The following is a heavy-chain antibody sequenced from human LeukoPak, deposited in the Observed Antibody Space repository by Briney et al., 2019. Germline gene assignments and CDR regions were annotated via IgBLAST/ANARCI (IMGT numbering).Heavy chain of an antibody. CDR3: ARVIRAAPGKGYFDY. Sequence: PGGSLRLSCAASGFTFSSYATSWVRQAPGKGLEWVSAISGSGGSTYYADSVKGRFTISRDSSKNTLYLQMNSLRAEDTAIYYCARVIRAAPGKGYFDYWGQGTLVTVSS. J-gene: IGHJ4*02. CDR2: ISGSGGST. D-gene: IGHD6-13*01. V-gene: IGHV3-23*01. CDR1: GFTFSSYA.